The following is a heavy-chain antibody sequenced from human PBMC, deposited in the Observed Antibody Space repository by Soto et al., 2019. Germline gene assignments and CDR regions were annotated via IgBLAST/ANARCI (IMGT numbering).Heavy chain of an antibody. CDR1: GFTFSDYS. D-gene: IGHD6-13*01. CDR3: AGRIAAAGTGIPTSLHDDAFDI. CDR2: ISNSRSAI. J-gene: IGHJ3*02. V-gene: IGHV3-48*01. Sequence: GGSLRLSCAASGFTFSDYSMNWVRQFPGKGLEWVSYISNSRSAIYYADSVKGRFTIPRDNAKNSLYLQMNSLRVEDTAVYYCAGRIAAAGTGIPTSLHDDAFDIWGQGTMVTVSS.